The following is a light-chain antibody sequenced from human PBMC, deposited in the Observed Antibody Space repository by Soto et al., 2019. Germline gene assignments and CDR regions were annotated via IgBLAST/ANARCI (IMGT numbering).Light chain of an antibody. CDR1: QSISSW. CDR2: KAS. J-gene: IGKJ1*01. Sequence: DIQMTQSPSTLSASVGDRVTITCRASQSISSWLAWYQQKPGKAPKLLIYKASRLESGVPPRFSGSGSGTEFTLTISSPQTDDFATYYGQAYNNYSRTIGQGTKVEIK. CDR3: QAYNNYSRT. V-gene: IGKV1-5*03.